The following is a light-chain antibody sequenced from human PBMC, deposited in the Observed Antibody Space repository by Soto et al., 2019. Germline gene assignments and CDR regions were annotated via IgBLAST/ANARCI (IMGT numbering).Light chain of an antibody. Sequence: DIVLTQSPGTLSLSPGERATLSCRASQSVSSSYLAWYQQKPGQAPRLLISVASSRATGIPDRFSGSGSETDFTXTISRLEPEDFAVYYCHQYGSSPQTFGQGTKLEIK. V-gene: IGKV3-20*01. CDR2: VAS. CDR3: HQYGSSPQT. CDR1: QSVSSSY. J-gene: IGKJ2*01.